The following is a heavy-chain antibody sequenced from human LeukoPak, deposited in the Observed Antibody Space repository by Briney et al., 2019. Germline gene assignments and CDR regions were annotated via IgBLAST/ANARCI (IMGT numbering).Heavy chain of an antibody. CDR1: GFTFSSYS. V-gene: IGHV3-48*04. D-gene: IGHD3-10*01. J-gene: IGHJ3*02. CDR2: ISSSSSTI. CDR3: ANFMVRGVHDAFDI. Sequence: GGSLRLSCAASGFTFSSYSMNWVRQAPGKGLEWVSYISSSSSTIYYADSVKGRFTISRDNAKNSLYLQMNSLRAEDTAVYYCANFMVRGVHDAFDIWGQGTMVTVSS.